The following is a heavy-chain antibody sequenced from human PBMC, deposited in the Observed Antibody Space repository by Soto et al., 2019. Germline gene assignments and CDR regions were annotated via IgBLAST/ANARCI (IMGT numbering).Heavy chain of an antibody. J-gene: IGHJ6*02. CDR3: ARGYCTGGSCYSGWSMDV. D-gene: IGHD2-15*01. CDR1: GFTASSNS. Sequence: EVQLVESGGGLIQPGGSVRLSCAASGFTASSNSMTWVRQAPGKGLEWVSVISSGGSTHYADSVKGRFTISRDNSKNTLYLQMNSQRAEDTAVYYCARGYCTGGSCYSGWSMDVWGQGTTVTVSS. CDR2: ISSGGST. V-gene: IGHV3-53*01.